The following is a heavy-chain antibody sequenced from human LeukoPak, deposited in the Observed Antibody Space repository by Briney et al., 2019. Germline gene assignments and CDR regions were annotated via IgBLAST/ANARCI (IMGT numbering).Heavy chain of an antibody. J-gene: IGHJ6*04. Sequence: GATVKISCKVSGYTFTDYYMHWLQQAPGKGLEWMGLVDPEDGETIYAEKLQGRVTITADTSTDTAYMELSSLRSEDTAVYYCATDAGIVGAPSVRDVWGKGTTVTVSS. V-gene: IGHV1-69-2*01. CDR2: VDPEDGET. D-gene: IGHD1-26*01. CDR3: ATDAGIVGAPSVRDV. CDR1: GYTFTDYY.